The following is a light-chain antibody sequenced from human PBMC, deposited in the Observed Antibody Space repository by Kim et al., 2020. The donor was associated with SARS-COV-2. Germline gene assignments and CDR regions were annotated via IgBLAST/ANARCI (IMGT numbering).Light chain of an antibody. CDR1: QGIGTS. CDR3: QQFKSFPPT. V-gene: IGKV1-13*02. CDR2: GTS. J-gene: IGKJ1*01. Sequence: AIQLAQSPSSLSASVGDRVTITCRASQGIGTSLAWYRQRPGKAPQLPMEGTSTLESGVPSGFTGSGSGTDFILTISSLQPEDFATYYCQQFKSFPPTFGQGTKVDIK.